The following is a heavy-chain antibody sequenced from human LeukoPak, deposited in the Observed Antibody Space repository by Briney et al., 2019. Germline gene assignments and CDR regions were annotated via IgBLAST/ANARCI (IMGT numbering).Heavy chain of an antibody. J-gene: IGHJ4*02. D-gene: IGHD3-10*01. V-gene: IGHV3-74*01. Sequence: GGSLRLSCAASGFTFSSYAMSWVRQAPGKGLVWVSRIKSDGSSTTYADSVKGRFTISRDNAKNTLYLQMNSLRAEDTAVYYCASNYYGSGPDHWGQGRLVTVSS. CDR2: IKSDGSST. CDR3: ASNYYGSGPDH. CDR1: GFTFSSYA.